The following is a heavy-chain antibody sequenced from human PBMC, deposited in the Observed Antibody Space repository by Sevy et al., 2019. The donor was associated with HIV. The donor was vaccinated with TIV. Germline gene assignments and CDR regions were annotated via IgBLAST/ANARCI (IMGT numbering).Heavy chain of an antibody. CDR3: ARDVGYYDSSGYYIYKRGFDY. Sequence: ASVKVSCKASGGTFSSYAISWVRQAPGQGLEWMGGIIPIFGTANYAQKFQGRVTITADESMSTAYMELSSLRSEDTAVYYCARDVGYYDSSGYYIYKRGFDYWGQGTLVTVSS. CDR1: GGTFSSYA. D-gene: IGHD3-22*01. CDR2: IIPIFGTA. V-gene: IGHV1-69*13. J-gene: IGHJ4*02.